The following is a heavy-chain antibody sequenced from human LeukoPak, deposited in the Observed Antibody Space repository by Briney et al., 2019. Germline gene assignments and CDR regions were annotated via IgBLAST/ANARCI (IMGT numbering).Heavy chain of an antibody. CDR2: IKQDGSEK. CDR1: GFTFSSYW. Sequence: GGSLRLSCAASGFTFSSYWMSWVRQAPGKGLEWVANIKQDGSEKNYVDSVKGRFTISRDNAMNSFYLQMNSLRAEDTAVYYCARDPWYNWNDVDYWGQGTLVTVSS. V-gene: IGHV3-7*01. J-gene: IGHJ4*01. CDR3: ARDPWYNWNDVDY. D-gene: IGHD1-1*01.